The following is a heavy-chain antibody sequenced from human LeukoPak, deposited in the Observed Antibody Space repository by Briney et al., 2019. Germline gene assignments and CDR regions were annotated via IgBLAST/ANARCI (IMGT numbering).Heavy chain of an antibody. CDR3: AREKVYGSGSYYGTWAY. Sequence: GASVKVSCKASGYTFTGYYMHWVRQAPGQGLEWMGWINPNSGGTNYAQKFQGRVTMTRDTSISTAYMELSRLRSGDTAVYYCAREKVYGSGSYYGTWAYWGQGTLVTVSS. V-gene: IGHV1-2*02. CDR2: INPNSGGT. CDR1: GYTFTGYY. D-gene: IGHD3-10*01. J-gene: IGHJ4*02.